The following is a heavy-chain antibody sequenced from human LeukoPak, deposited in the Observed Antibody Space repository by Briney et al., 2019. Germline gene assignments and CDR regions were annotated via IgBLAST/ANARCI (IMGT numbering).Heavy chain of an antibody. V-gene: IGHV3-66*01. CDR2: IYSGGTT. D-gene: IGHD6-19*01. Sequence: GGSLRLSCAASGFTFSTYWMSWVRQAPGKGLEWVSVIYSGGTTEYADSVKGRFTISRDNAKNSLYLQMNSLRAEDTAVYYCASGYSSGPVYWGQGNLVTVSS. CDR1: GFTFSTYW. J-gene: IGHJ4*02. CDR3: ASGYSSGPVY.